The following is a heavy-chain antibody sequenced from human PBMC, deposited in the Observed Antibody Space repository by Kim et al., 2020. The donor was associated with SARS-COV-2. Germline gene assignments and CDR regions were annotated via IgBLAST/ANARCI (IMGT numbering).Heavy chain of an antibody. D-gene: IGHD3-10*01. Sequence: GGSLRLSCEASGFTFHSYSMNWVRQAPGKGLEWVSSIDSTGTYINYADSVKGRFTISRDNAKNSLYLQMNSLRAGDTAVYYCAKDRPSADGSLDYWGQGTLVTVSS. CDR1: GFTFHSYS. CDR2: IDSTGTYI. V-gene: IGHV3-21*01. J-gene: IGHJ4*02. CDR3: AKDRPSADGSLDY.